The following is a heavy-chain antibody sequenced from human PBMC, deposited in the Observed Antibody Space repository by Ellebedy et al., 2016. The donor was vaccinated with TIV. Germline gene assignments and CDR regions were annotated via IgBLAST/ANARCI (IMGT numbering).Heavy chain of an antibody. Sequence: GESLKISCAASGFTFSSYAMHWVRQAPGKGLEWVAVISYDGSNNYYADSEKGRFTLSRDNPKNTLYLQMNSLRAEDTAVYYCARSPTPQKGWIEAPGIANQQAWGQGTLVTVSS. V-gene: IGHV3-30-3*01. CDR2: ISYDGSNN. D-gene: IGHD6-13*01. CDR3: ARSPTPQKGWIEAPGIANQQA. J-gene: IGHJ5*02. CDR1: GFTFSSYA.